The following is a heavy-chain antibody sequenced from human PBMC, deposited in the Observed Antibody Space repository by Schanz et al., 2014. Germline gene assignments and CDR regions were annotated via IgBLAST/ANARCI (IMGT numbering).Heavy chain of an antibody. J-gene: IGHJ2*01. D-gene: IGHD7-27*01. Sequence: VQLVESGGGLAQPGGSLRLSCAASGFTFSNYAMNWVRQAPGKGLKWVSGIRGSGGDTYYADSVKGRFTISRDNSKNTLYLQMNSLRAEDTAVYYCARLGKSNWGEGDYWYFDLWGRGTLVTVSS. CDR1: GFTFSNYA. CDR3: ARLGKSNWGEGDYWYFDL. V-gene: IGHV3-23*04. CDR2: IRGSGGDT.